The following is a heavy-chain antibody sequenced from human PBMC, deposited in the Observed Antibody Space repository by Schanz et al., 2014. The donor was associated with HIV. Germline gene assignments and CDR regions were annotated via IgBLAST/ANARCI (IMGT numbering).Heavy chain of an antibody. CDR3: ASRYCTGVRCFMRGFDAFDI. J-gene: IGHJ3*02. CDR1: GFTFSSSG. D-gene: IGHD2-8*02. V-gene: IGHV3-33*01. CDR2: MWYDESHK. Sequence: QVQLVESGGGVVQPGRSLRLSCTASGFTFSSSGMHWVRQAPGKGLEWVAAMWYDESHKGYADSVKGRFTISRDNSKNTLYLEMNSLRPEDTAVYSCASRYCTGVRCFMRGFDAFDIWGHGTMVTVSS.